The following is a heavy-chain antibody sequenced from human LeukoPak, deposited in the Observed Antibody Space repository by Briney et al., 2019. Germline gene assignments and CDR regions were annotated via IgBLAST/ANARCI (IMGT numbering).Heavy chain of an antibody. CDR2: IYYGGST. D-gene: IGHD6-19*01. Sequence: SETLSLTCSVSGGSISSYYWSWIRQPPGKGLEWIGYIYYGGSTNYNPSLKSRVTISVDTSKNQFSLKLSSVTTADTAVYYCARHSSGWYPVDYWGQGTLVTVSS. CDR3: ARHSSGWYPVDY. CDR1: GGSISSYY. V-gene: IGHV4-59*01. J-gene: IGHJ4*02.